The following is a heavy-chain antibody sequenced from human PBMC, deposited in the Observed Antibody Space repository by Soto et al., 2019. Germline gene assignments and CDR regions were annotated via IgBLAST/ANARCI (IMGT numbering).Heavy chain of an antibody. J-gene: IGHJ5*02. CDR3: ARVAIFGVVMPRWFDP. Sequence: SETLSLTCAVYGGSFSGYYWSWIRQPPGKGLEWIGEINHSGSTNYNPSLKSRVTISVDTSKNQFSLKLSSVTAADTAVYYCARVAIFGVVMPRWFDPWGQGTPVTVSS. CDR2: INHSGST. CDR1: GGSFSGYY. D-gene: IGHD3-3*01. V-gene: IGHV4-34*01.